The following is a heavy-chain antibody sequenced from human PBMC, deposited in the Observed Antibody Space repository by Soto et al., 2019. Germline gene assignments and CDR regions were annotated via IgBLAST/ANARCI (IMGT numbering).Heavy chain of an antibody. J-gene: IGHJ6*03. CDR3: ARGRVGYCSSSSCYPPAPPYYYMDV. D-gene: IGHD2-2*01. CDR2: INHTGST. CDR1: GGSFSGYY. V-gene: IGHV4-34*01. Sequence: PSETLSLTCAVYGGSFSGYYWSWIRQPPGKGLEWIGEINHTGSTNYNPSLKSRVTISVDTSKNQFSVKLSSVTAADTAVYYCARGRVGYCSSSSCYPPAPPYYYMDVWGKGTTVTVSS.